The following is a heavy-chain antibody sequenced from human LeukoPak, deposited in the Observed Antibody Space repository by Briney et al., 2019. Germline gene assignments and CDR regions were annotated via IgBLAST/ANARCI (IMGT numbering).Heavy chain of an antibody. D-gene: IGHD3-9*01. Sequence: PSETLSLTCTASGGSISSYYWSWTRQPPGKGLEWIGYIYYSGSTNYNPSLKSRVTISVDTSKNQFSLKLSSVTAADTAVYYCARTGGYDILTVYFDYWGQGTLVTVSS. J-gene: IGHJ4*02. CDR2: IYYSGST. V-gene: IGHV4-59*01. CDR1: GGSISSYY. CDR3: ARTGGYDILTVYFDY.